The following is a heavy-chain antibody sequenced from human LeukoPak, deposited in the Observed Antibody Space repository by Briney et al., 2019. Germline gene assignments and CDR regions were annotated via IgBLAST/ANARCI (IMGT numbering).Heavy chain of an antibody. CDR2: IYYSGST. Sequence: PSETLSLTCTVSGGSISSSSYYWGWIRQPPGKGLEWIGYIYYSGSTNYNPSLKSRVTISVDTSKNQFSLKLSSVTAADTAVYYCARDAYSSGWYGPFHYWGQGTLVTVSS. CDR3: ARDAYSSGWYGPFHY. V-gene: IGHV4-61*01. CDR1: GGSISSSSYY. D-gene: IGHD6-19*01. J-gene: IGHJ4*02.